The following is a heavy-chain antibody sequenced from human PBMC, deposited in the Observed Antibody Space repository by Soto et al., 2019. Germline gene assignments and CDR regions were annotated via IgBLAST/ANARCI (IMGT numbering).Heavy chain of an antibody. CDR3: ATSHYDTTGNFDAFEI. Sequence: EVQLVESGGGLVQPGRSLRLSCAASGFTFDDYAMHWVRQASGKGLEWVSGISWNSGSLDYTDSMQGRFTISRANAKNSLYLQMNSLRPEDTALYYCATSHYDTTGNFDAFEIWGQGTMVTVSS. V-gene: IGHV3-9*01. CDR2: ISWNSGSL. CDR1: GFTFDDYA. J-gene: IGHJ3*02. D-gene: IGHD3-22*01.